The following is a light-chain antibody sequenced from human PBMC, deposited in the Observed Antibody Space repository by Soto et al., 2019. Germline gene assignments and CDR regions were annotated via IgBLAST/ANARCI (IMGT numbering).Light chain of an antibody. CDR1: QSVSSY. CDR3: QQRSNWPLT. Sequence: EIVMTQSPATLSVSPGERATLSCRASQSVSSYLAWYQQKPGQAPRLLIYDASNRATGIPARFSGSGSGTDFTLTISSLEPEDFAVYYCQQRSNWPLTFGPGTTGDIK. V-gene: IGKV3-11*01. CDR2: DAS. J-gene: IGKJ3*01.